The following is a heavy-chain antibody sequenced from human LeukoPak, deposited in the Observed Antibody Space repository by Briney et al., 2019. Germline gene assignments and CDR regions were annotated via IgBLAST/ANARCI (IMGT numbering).Heavy chain of an antibody. Sequence: GGSLRLSCAASGFTFSSYAMSWVRQAPGKGLEWVSSISGSGGSTYYADSVKGRFTISRDNSKNTLYLQMNSLRAEDTAVYYCAKDREITFGGVIVRGGFDYWGQGTLVTVSS. V-gene: IGHV3-23*01. CDR1: GFTFSSYA. CDR3: AKDREITFGGVIVRGGFDY. D-gene: IGHD3-16*02. J-gene: IGHJ4*02. CDR2: ISGSGGST.